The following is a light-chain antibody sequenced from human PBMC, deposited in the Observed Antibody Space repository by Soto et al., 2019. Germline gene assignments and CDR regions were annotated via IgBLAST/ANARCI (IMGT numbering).Light chain of an antibody. Sequence: QSALTQPASVSGSPGQSITISCSGTSSDVGGYNYVSWYQQHPGKAPKLMIYEVSNRPSGVSNRFSGSKSGNTASLTISGLQAEDESDYYCSSYATYNMILGGGTKLTVL. CDR2: EVS. CDR1: SSDVGGYNY. CDR3: SSYATYNMI. V-gene: IGLV2-14*01. J-gene: IGLJ2*01.